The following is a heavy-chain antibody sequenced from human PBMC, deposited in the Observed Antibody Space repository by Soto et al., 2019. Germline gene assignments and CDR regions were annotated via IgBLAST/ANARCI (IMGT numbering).Heavy chain of an antibody. D-gene: IGHD5-18*01. V-gene: IGHV1-2*02. J-gene: IGHJ5*02. CDR3: AREGRNSYGYPPWFDP. Sequence: QVQLVQSGAEVKKPGASVKVSCKASGYTFTGYYMHWVRQAPGQGLEWMGWINPNSGGTNYAQKFQGRVTMTRDTSISTAYTELGRLRSDDTAVYYCAREGRNSYGYPPWFDPWGQGTLVTVSS. CDR1: GYTFTGYY. CDR2: INPNSGGT.